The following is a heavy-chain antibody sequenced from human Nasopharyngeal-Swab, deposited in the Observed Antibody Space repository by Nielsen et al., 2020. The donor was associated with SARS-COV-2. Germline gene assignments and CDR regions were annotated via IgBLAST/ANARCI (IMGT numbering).Heavy chain of an antibody. CDR3: ARGRLSNYYGMDV. D-gene: IGHD3-16*02. Sequence: WVRQAPGQGLEWMGWMNPNSGNTGYAQKFQGRVTMTRNTSISTAYMELSSLRSEDTAVYYCARGRLSNYYGMDVRGQGTTVTVSS. CDR2: MNPNSGNT. J-gene: IGHJ6*02. V-gene: IGHV1-8*01.